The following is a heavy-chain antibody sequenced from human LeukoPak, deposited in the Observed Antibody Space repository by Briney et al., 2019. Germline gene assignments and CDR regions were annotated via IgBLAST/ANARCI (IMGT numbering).Heavy chain of an antibody. CDR2: ISSSSSYI. J-gene: IGHJ6*02. CDR3: ARGRFNYGWGMDV. D-gene: IGHD5-18*01. V-gene: IGHV3-21*01. CDR1: GFTFSSYS. Sequence: GGSLRLSCAASGFTFSSYSMNWVRQAPGKGLEWVSSISSSSSYIYYADSVKGRFTISRDNAKNSLYLQMNSLRAEDTAVYYCARGRFNYGWGMDVWGQGTTVIVSS.